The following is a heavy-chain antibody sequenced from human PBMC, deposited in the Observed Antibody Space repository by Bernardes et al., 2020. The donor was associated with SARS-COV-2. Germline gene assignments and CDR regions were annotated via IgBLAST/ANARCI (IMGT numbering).Heavy chain of an antibody. CDR2: LSGGGDTT. CDR3: AKDGLITYGMDV. CDR1: GFTVSRYA. Sequence: GGYLSRSCAASGFTVSRYARNWVRPAPGKGLEWVSGLSGGGDTTYYAESVRGRFTISRDNSKNTLYLQMNSLRAEDTAAYYCAKDGLITYGMDVWGQGTTVTVSS. J-gene: IGHJ6*02. D-gene: IGHD2-8*01. V-gene: IGHV3-23*01.